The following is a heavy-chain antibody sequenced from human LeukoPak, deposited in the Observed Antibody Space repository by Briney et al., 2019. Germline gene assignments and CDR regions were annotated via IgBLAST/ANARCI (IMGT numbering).Heavy chain of an antibody. CDR3: ARDGIAVAGTNWFDP. CDR1: GYTFTGYY. D-gene: IGHD6-19*01. CDR2: ISAYNGNT. J-gene: IGHJ5*02. V-gene: IGHV1-18*04. Sequence: ASVKVSCKASGYTFTGYYMHWVRQAPGQGLEWMGWISAYNGNTNYAQKLQGRVTMTTDTSTSTAYMELRSLRSDDTAVYYCARDGIAVAGTNWFDPWGQGTLVTVSS.